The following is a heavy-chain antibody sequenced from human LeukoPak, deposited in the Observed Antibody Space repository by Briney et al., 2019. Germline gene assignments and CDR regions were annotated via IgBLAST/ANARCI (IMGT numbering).Heavy chain of an antibody. CDR3: ARDPNLNIAPQYYYYGMDV. Sequence: ASVKLSCKASGYTFTSYGISWVRQAPGQGLEWMGWISAYNGNTNYAQQLQGRVTMTTDTSTSTAYMELRSLRSDDTAVYYCARDPNLNIAPQYYYYGMDVWGQGTTVTVSS. CDR1: GYTFTSYG. D-gene: IGHD6-6*01. V-gene: IGHV1-18*01. CDR2: ISAYNGNT. J-gene: IGHJ6*02.